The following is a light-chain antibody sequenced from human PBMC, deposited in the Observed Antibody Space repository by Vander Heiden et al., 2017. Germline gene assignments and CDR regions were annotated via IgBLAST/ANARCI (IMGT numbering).Light chain of an antibody. CDR3: QQSDSTPRT. Sequence: DIQMTQSPSSLSASVGDRVTITCRASQSISSYLNWYQQKPGKAPKLLIYAASSLQSGLPSRFSGSGSATDFTLTISLLPPEDFATYYCQQSDSTPRTFGQGTKVEIK. J-gene: IGKJ2*01. CDR2: AAS. CDR1: QSISSY. V-gene: IGKV1-39*01.